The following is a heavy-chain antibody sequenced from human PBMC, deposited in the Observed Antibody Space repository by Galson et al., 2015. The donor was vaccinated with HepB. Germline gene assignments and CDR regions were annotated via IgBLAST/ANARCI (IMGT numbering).Heavy chain of an antibody. CDR2: ISGGDGTT. J-gene: IGHJ4*02. Sequence: SLRLSCAASGFTFSSYAMSWVRQAPGKGLEWVSVISGGDGTTFYSDSVKGRFTIFRDNSRNTLYLQMNSLRAEDTAVYYCAKARGGSGWPFWDYWGQGTLVTVSP. CDR1: GFTFSSYA. V-gene: IGHV3-23*01. D-gene: IGHD6-19*01. CDR3: AKARGGSGWPFWDY.